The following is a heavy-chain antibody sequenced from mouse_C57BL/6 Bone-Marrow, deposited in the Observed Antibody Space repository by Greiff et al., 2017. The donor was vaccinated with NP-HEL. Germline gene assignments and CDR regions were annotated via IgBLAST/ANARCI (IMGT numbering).Heavy chain of an antibody. V-gene: IGHV14-4*01. J-gene: IGHJ3*01. CDR1: GFNIKDDY. D-gene: IGHD2-3*01. CDR2: IDPENGDT. CDR3: TTWLLSWFAY. Sequence: EVQLQQSGAELVRPGASVKLSCTASGFNIKDDYMHWVKQRPEQGLEWIGWIDPENGDTEYASKFQGKATITADTSSHTAYLQLSSLTSEDTAVYYCTTWLLSWFAYWGQGTLVTVSA.